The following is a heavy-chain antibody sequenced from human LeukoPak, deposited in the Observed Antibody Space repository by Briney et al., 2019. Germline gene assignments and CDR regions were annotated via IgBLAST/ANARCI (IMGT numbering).Heavy chain of an antibody. Sequence: GGSLRLSCAASGFTINNNYMNWVRQAPGKGLEWVSVIYSGGNTYYADSVKGRFTISGDNSKNTLYLQMNSLRAEDTAVYYCAKKDNGNYFNFDYWGQGTLVTVSS. V-gene: IGHV3-66*01. CDR1: GFTINNNY. D-gene: IGHD2/OR15-2a*01. CDR2: IYSGGNT. CDR3: AKKDNGNYFNFDY. J-gene: IGHJ4*02.